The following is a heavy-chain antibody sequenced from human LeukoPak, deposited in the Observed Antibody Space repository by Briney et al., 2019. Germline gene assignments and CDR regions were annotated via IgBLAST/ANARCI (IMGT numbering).Heavy chain of an antibody. CDR3: TTSYGGFFDY. Sequence: GGSLRLSCAASGFTFSNAWVNWVRQAPGKGLEWVGRIKSKTGGGTTDYAAPVKGRFTISRDDSKNTLYLQMNSLKTEDTAVYYCTTSYGGFFDYWGQGTLVTVSS. CDR1: GFTFSNAW. D-gene: IGHD4-23*01. CDR2: IKSKTGGGTT. J-gene: IGHJ4*02. V-gene: IGHV3-15*01.